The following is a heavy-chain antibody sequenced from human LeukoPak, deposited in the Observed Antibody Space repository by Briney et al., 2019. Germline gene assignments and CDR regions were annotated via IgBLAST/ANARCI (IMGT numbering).Heavy chain of an antibody. Sequence: PGGSLRLSCAASGFTVSGNYMSWVRQAPGKGLEWVSVIYSGGSTYYADSVKGRFTISRDNSKNTLYLQMNSLRAEDTAVYYCASTILQLGGSLYYFDYWGQGTLVTVSS. V-gene: IGHV3-53*01. D-gene: IGHD1-26*01. CDR2: IYSGGST. CDR3: ASTILQLGGSLYYFDY. CDR1: GFTVSGNY. J-gene: IGHJ4*02.